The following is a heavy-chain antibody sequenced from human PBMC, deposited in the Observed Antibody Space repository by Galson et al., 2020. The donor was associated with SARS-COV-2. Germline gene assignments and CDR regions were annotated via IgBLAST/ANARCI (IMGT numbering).Heavy chain of an antibody. CDR3: GKARVSAAVNCFDP. V-gene: IGHV3-23*01. CDR2: ITTTGTST. CDR1: GFTFSSYA. J-gene: IGHJ5*02. D-gene: IGHD2-2*01. Sequence: TGGSLRLSCAASGFTFSSYAMSWVSQAQGRGREWVSTITTTGTSTYYADSVTGRLTIPRDKSKNTMYRQMNRLRAEGTAVYYCGKARVSAAVNCFDPWGQGTLVTVSS.